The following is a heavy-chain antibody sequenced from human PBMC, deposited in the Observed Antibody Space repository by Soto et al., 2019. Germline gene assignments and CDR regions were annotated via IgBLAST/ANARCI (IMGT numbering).Heavy chain of an antibody. CDR1: GGSFSGYY. CDR2: INHSGST. V-gene: IGHV4-34*01. CDR3: ARSPLSRFHSGMDV. J-gene: IGHJ6*02. Sequence: QVQLQQWGAGLLKPSETLSLTCAVYGGSFSGYYRSWIRQPPGKGLEWIGEINHSGSTNYNPSLKSRVTLSVDTSKNQFSLKLSSVTAADTAVYYCARSPLSRFHSGMDVWGQGTTVTVSS. D-gene: IGHD3-3*01.